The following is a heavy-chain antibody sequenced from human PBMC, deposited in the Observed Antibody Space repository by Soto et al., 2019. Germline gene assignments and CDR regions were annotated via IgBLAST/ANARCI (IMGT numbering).Heavy chain of an antibody. J-gene: IGHJ4*02. CDR1: GFTFSSYW. D-gene: IGHD3-9*01. Sequence: PGGSLRLSCAASGFTFSSYWMSWVRQAPGKGLEWVANIKQDGSEKYYVDSVKGRFTISRDNAKNSLYLQMNSLRAEDTAVYYCASDHYDILTGSYNYWGQGTLVTVSS. CDR2: IKQDGSEK. CDR3: ASDHYDILTGSYNY. V-gene: IGHV3-7*01.